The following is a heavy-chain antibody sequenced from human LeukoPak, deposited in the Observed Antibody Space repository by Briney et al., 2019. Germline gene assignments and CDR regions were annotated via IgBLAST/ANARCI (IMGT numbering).Heavy chain of an antibody. CDR1: GYTFYDYY. D-gene: IGHD2-2*01. CDR2: INPNSGGT. CDR3: ARHVYCRSTSCSYYYYMDV. V-gene: IGHV1-2*06. J-gene: IGHJ6*03. Sequence: ASVKVSCKASGYTFYDYYMHWVRQAPGQGLEWMGRINPNSGGTNYAQEFQGRVTMTRDTTISTAYMELSRLRSDDTAVYYCARHVYCRSTSCSYYYYMDVWGKGTTVTVSS.